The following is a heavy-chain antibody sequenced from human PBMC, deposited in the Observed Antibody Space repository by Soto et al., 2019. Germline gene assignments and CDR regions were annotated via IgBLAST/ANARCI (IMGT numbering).Heavy chain of an antibody. D-gene: IGHD3-22*01. Sequence: SETLSLTCTVSGGSISSYYWSWIRQPPGKGLEWIGYIYYSGSTNYNPSLKSRVTISVDTSKNQSALKLSSVTAADTAVYYCARARVTMIGKALDIWGQGTMVTVSS. CDR3: ARARVTMIGKALDI. V-gene: IGHV4-59*01. CDR1: GGSISSYY. J-gene: IGHJ3*02. CDR2: IYYSGST.